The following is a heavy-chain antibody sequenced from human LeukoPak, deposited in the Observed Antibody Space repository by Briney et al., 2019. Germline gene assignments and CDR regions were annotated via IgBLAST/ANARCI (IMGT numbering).Heavy chain of an antibody. V-gene: IGHV3-53*01. CDR3: ASQASRNYDATCYSDY. CDR2: IYSGGST. J-gene: IGHJ4*02. D-gene: IGHD3-22*01. CDR1: GFTVSINY. Sequence: HAGGSLRLSCAASGFTVSINYMSWVRHAPGKGLEWVSVIYSGGSTYYADSVKGRFTISRDHFQNTLYLQMNSLRAEGTAVYYWASQASRNYDATCYSDYWGQGSLVTVSS.